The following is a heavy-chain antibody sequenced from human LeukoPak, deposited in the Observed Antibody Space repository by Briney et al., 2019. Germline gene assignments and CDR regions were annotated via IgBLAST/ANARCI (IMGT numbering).Heavy chain of an antibody. V-gene: IGHV1-69*01. CDR3: AGRKRDYFDY. J-gene: IGHJ4*02. CDR1: GGTFSSYA. D-gene: IGHD1-14*01. Sequence: SVKVSCKASGGTFSSYAISWVRQAPGQGLEWMGGIIPIFGTANYSQKFQGRVTITADESTSTAYMELSSLRSEDTAVYYCAGRKRDYFDYWGQGTLVTVSS. CDR2: IIPIFGTA.